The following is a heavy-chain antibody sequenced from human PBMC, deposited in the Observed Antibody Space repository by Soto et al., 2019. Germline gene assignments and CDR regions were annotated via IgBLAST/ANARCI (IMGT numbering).Heavy chain of an antibody. CDR3: AHRLSYYDSSGYYYSYWFDP. V-gene: IGHV2-5*02. J-gene: IGHJ5*02. CDR1: GFSLSTSGVG. CDR2: IYWDDDK. D-gene: IGHD3-22*01. Sequence: GSGPTLVNPTQTLTLTCTFSGFSLSTSGVGVGWIRQPPGKALEWLALIYWDDDKRYSPSLKSRLTITKDTSKNQVVLTMTNMDPVDTATYYCAHRLSYYDSSGYYYSYWFDPWGQGTLVTVSS.